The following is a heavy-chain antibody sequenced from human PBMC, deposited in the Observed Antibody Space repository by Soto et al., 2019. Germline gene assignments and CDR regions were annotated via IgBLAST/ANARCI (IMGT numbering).Heavy chain of an antibody. CDR3: ATRPLLRGAP. Sequence: EVQLVESGGGLIQPGGSLRLSCEASGCTFSSNDMNWVRQAPGKGLEWVSLIWTSGSTAYADSVKGRFTISRDNSKSALYLHMSNLRAEDTAVYYCATRPLLRGAPWGQGTMVTVSS. CDR2: IWTSGST. CDR1: GCTFSSND. J-gene: IGHJ3*01. D-gene: IGHD3-16*01. V-gene: IGHV3-53*01.